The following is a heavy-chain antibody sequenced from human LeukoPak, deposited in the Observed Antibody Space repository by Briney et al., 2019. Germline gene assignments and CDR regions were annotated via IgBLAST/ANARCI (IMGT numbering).Heavy chain of an antibody. CDR1: GCSFSCYY. V-gene: IGHV4-34*01. D-gene: IGHD6-19*01. J-gene: IGHJ4*02. CDR2: INHSGST. CDR3: ARPATGSSGWYYNY. Sequence: AETLSLTCAACGCSFSCYYGSWIHQPPGKGLEWVGEINHSGSTKYNPSLKSRVTISVDTSNNHSYLQRSTVTGAETAVYYFARPATGSSGWYYNYWGQGTLVTVSS.